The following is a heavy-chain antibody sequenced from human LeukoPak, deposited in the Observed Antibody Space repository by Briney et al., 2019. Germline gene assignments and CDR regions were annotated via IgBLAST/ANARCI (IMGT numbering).Heavy chain of an antibody. D-gene: IGHD3-22*01. Sequence: ASVKVSCKCSGYTFTGYYMHWVRQAPGQGLEWMGWINPNSGGTNYAQKFQGRVTMTRDTSISTAYMELSRLRSDDTAVYYCARDYYDSSGHDYWGQGTLVTVSS. CDR2: INPNSGGT. V-gene: IGHV1-2*02. CDR1: GYTFTGYY. J-gene: IGHJ4*02. CDR3: ARDYYDSSGHDY.